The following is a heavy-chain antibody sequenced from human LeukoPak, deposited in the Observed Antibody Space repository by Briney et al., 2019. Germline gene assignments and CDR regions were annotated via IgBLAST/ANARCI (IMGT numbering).Heavy chain of an antibody. CDR2: VYPGDSST. CDR1: GYSFTTYW. Sequence: GESLKISCQGSGYSFTTYWIAWLRQLPGKGLEWMGSVYPGDSSTKYSPSFQGQVTISADRSISTAYLQWRSLKASDTAMYYCARRFSTSWYFDYWGQGVLVTVSS. CDR3: ARRFSTSWYFDY. D-gene: IGHD6-13*01. V-gene: IGHV5-51*01. J-gene: IGHJ4*02.